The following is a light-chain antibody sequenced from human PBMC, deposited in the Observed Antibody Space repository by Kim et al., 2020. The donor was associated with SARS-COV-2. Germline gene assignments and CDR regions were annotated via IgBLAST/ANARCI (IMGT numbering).Light chain of an antibody. J-gene: IGLJ2*01. CDR2: DVS. V-gene: IGLV2-14*03. CDR1: SSDVGYNY. Sequence: PGQSITISCTGTSSDVGYNYDSWYQQYPGNAPKLIIYDVSDRPSGISNRFSGSKSGNTASLTISGLQAEDEADYFCTSYTTTSTVVFGGGTKVTVL. CDR3: TSYTTTSTVV.